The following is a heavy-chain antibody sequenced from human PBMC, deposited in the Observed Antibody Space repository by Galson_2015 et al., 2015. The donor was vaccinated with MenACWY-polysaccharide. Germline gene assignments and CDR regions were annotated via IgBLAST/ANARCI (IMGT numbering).Heavy chain of an antibody. CDR3: ARDISYCSGGSCYYYYGMDV. V-gene: IGHV3-33*01. D-gene: IGHD2-15*01. CDR1: GFTFSSYG. Sequence: SLRLSCAASGFTFSSYGMHWVRQAPGKGLEWVAVIWYDGSNKYYADSVKGRFTISRDNSKNTLYLQMNSLRAEDTAVYYSARDISYCSGGSCYYYYGMDVWGQGTTVTVSS. J-gene: IGHJ6*02. CDR2: IWYDGSNK.